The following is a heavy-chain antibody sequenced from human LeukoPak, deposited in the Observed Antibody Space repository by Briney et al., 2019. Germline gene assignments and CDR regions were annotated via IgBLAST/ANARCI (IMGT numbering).Heavy chain of an antibody. CDR2: ISGSGGST. CDR1: GFTFSSYW. Sequence: QTGGSLRLSCAASGFTFSSYWMSWVRQAPGKGLEWVSAISGSGGSTYYADSVKGRFTISRDNSKNTLYLQMNSLRAEDTAVYYCAPSELTIFGVVPRPWGQGTLVTVSS. J-gene: IGHJ5*02. V-gene: IGHV3-23*01. D-gene: IGHD3-3*01. CDR3: APSELTIFGVVPRP.